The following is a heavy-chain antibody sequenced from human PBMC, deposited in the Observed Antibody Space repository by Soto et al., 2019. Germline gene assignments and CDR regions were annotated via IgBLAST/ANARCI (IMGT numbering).Heavy chain of an antibody. CDR2: IIPIFGTA. V-gene: IGHV1-69*01. Sequence: QVQLVQSGAEVKKPGSSVKVSCKASGGTFSSYAISWVRQAPGQGLEWMGGIIPIFGTANYAQKFQGRVTITADESTSIAYMELSSLRSEDTAVYYCARSPSTRRPYQLPLNGAFDIWGQGTMVTVSS. D-gene: IGHD2-2*01. CDR3: ARSPSTRRPYQLPLNGAFDI. CDR1: GGTFSSYA. J-gene: IGHJ3*02.